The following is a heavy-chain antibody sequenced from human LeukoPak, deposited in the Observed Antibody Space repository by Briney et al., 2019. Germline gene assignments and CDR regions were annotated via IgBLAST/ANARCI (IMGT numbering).Heavy chain of an antibody. Sequence: GESLKISCKGSGYSFTSYWIGWVRQMPGKGLEWMGIIYPGDSDTRYGPSFQGQVTISADKSISTAYLQWSSLKASDTAMYYCARPSYCSSTSCYPFDYWGQGTLVTVSS. J-gene: IGHJ4*02. CDR1: GYSFTSYW. D-gene: IGHD2-2*01. CDR3: ARPSYCSSTSCYPFDY. V-gene: IGHV5-51*01. CDR2: IYPGDSDT.